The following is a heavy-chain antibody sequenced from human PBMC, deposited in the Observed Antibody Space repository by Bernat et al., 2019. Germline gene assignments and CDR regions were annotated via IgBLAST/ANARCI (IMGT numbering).Heavy chain of an antibody. J-gene: IGHJ5*02. D-gene: IGHD3-3*01. CDR3: ARERYYDFWSGYYVAPFDP. V-gene: IGHV3-33*01. CDR2: IWYDGSNK. CDR1: GFTFSSYG. Sequence: QVQLVESGGGVVQPGRSLRLSCAASGFTFSSYGMHWVRQAPGKGLEWVAVIWYDGSNKYYADSVKGRFTNSRDNSKNTLYLQMNSLRAEDTAVYYCARERYYDFWSGYYVAPFDPWGQGTLVTVSS.